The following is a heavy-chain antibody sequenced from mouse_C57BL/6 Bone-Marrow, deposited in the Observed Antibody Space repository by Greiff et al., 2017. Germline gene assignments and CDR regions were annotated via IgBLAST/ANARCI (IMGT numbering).Heavy chain of an antibody. J-gene: IGHJ4*01. Sequence: EVQLQQSGPELVKPGASVKLSCKASGYTFTDYDMSWVKQSNGKSLEWIGEIDPKNGDTSYNQKFKGKATLTADKSSSTAYMELRSLTSEDSAVYYCARVRFPDYYAMAYWGQGTLVTVS. V-gene: IGHV1-26*01. CDR2: IDPKNGDT. CDR1: GYTFTDYD. CDR3: ARVRFPDYYAMAY.